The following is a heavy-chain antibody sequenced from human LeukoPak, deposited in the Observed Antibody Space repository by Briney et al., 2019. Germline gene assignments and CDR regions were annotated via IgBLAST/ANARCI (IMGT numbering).Heavy chain of an antibody. CDR3: ARDPLRYSSSIHWFDP. J-gene: IGHJ5*02. CDR1: GFTFSSYS. CDR2: ISTSSSYI. D-gene: IGHD6-6*01. V-gene: IGHV3-21*01. Sequence: GGSLRLSCAASGFTFSSYSMNWVRQAPGKGLEWVSSISTSSSYINYADSVKGRFTISRDNSKNTLYLQMNSLRAEDTAVYYCARDPLRYSSSIHWFDPWGQGTLVTVSS.